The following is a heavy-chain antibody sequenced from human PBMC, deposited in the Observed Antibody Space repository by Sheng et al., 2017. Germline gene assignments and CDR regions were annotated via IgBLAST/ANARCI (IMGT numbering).Heavy chain of an antibody. CDR1: GFTVSSNY. CDR3: ARGPVFGYYYDSSGARGAFDI. CDR2: IYSGGST. V-gene: IGHV3-53*01. J-gene: IGHJ3*02. Sequence: EVQLVESGGGLIQPGGSLRLSCAASGFTVSSNYMSWVRQAPGKGLEWVSVIYSGGSTYYADSVKGRFTISRDNSKNTLYLQMNSLRAEDTAVYYCARGPVFGYYYDSSGARGAFDIWGQGTMVTVSS. D-gene: IGHD3-22*01.